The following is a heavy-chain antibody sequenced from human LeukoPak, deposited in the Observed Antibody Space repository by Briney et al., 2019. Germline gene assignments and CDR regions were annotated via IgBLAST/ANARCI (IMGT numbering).Heavy chain of an antibody. V-gene: IGHV4-4*09. CDR1: GGSSSSYY. Sequence: SETLCLTCTVSGGSSSSYYWTWIRQPPGKGLEWIGYIHTSGSTNYNPSLKSRVTMPVNTSKNQFSLRLSSVTAADTAVYYCVRPGQSNWWVYFNYWGQGTVVTVSS. CDR2: IHTSGST. D-gene: IGHD2-15*01. CDR3: VRPGQSNWWVYFNY. J-gene: IGHJ4*02.